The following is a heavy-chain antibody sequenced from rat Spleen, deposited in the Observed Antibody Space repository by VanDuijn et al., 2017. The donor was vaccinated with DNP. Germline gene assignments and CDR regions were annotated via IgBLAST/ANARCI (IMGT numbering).Heavy chain of an antibody. V-gene: IGHV2-32*01. J-gene: IGHJ4*01. Sequence: QVRLRESGPGLVQPSHTLSLTCTVSGFSLTNYHVHWVRQPSGKGLEWMGVVWIGGGTHYSSIFRSRLSITRDTSKSQVFLRLNSLQTEDTATYYCARSQGYYYDGSYYPFAYWGQGTSVTVSS. CDR1: GFSLTNYH. D-gene: IGHD1-12*02. CDR3: ARSQGYYYDGSYYPFAY. CDR2: VWIGGGT.